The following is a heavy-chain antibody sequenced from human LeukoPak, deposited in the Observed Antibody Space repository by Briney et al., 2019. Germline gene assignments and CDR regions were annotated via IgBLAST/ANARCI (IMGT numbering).Heavy chain of an antibody. Sequence: ASVNVSCKPCVYTFLGYFIHWLRPAPGQGLDWMGWINPYSGGKHFPQMFQGRVTMNSDPSISTAYTELSRLRSDDTAVYYCAREARYCSGGSCYSAGFSLDYWGQGTLVTVSS. CDR1: VYTFLGYF. CDR2: INPYSGGK. V-gene: IGHV1-2*02. J-gene: IGHJ4*02. CDR3: AREARYCSGGSCYSAGFSLDY. D-gene: IGHD2-15*01.